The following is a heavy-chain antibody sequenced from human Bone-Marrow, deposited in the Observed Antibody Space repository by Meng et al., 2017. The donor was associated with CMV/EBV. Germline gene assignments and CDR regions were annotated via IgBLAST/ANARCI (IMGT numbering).Heavy chain of an antibody. J-gene: IGHJ4*02. Sequence: GGSLRLSCTASGFTVSSNYMSWVRQAPGKGLEWVSVLYAGGFTYYADSVKGRFTISRDNSKNTLYLQMNSLRAEDTAVYYCARDLLYCSGGSCYNYFDYWGQGTLVTVSS. CDR3: ARDLLYCSGGSCYNYFDY. CDR1: GFTVSSNY. CDR2: LYAGGFT. V-gene: IGHV3-66*02. D-gene: IGHD2-15*01.